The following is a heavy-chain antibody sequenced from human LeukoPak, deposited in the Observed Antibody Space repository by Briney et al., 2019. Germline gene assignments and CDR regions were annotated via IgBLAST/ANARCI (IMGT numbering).Heavy chain of an antibody. D-gene: IGHD3-16*01. CDR1: GFTFSNYV. CDR2: ISTSGDDT. J-gene: IGHJ4*02. Sequence: GGSLRLSCAVSGFTFSNYVMSWVRQAPGKGREWVSAISTSGDDTYYADSVKGRFTISRDNSKNTLYLQMNSLSAEDTAVYYCAKGGCLDYWGQGTLVAVSS. CDR3: AKGGCLDY. V-gene: IGHV3-23*01.